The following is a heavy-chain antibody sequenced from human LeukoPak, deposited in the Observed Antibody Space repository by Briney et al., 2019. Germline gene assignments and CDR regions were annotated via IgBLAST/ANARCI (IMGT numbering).Heavy chain of an antibody. CDR1: GGSISSSRYY. Sequence: SETLSLTCTVSGGSISSSRYYWGWIRQPPGEGLEWIGSIYYSGSTYYNPSLKGRVTISVDTSRNQFSLKLSSVTAADTAVYYCARGGSRLTTAGDLDYWGQGTLVTVSS. CDR3: ARGGSRLTTAGDLDY. V-gene: IGHV4-39*01. J-gene: IGHJ4*02. D-gene: IGHD3-16*01. CDR2: IYYSGST.